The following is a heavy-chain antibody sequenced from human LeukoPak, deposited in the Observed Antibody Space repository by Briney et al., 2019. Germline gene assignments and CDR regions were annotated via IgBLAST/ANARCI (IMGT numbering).Heavy chain of an antibody. D-gene: IGHD6-19*01. J-gene: IGHJ4*02. CDR1: GFTFSSYA. V-gene: IGHV3-23*01. Sequence: GGSLRLSCAASGFTFSSYAMSWVRQAPGKGLEWVSAISGSGGSTYYADSVKGRFTISRDNSKNTLYLQMNSLRAEDTAVYYCAKLGYSSGWFLRYYFDYWGQGTLVTVSS. CDR3: AKLGYSSGWFLRYYFDY. CDR2: ISGSGGST.